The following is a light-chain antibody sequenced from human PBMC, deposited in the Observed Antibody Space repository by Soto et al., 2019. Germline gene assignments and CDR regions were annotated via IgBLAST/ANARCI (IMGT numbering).Light chain of an antibody. V-gene: IGLV2-11*01. Sequence: QSVLTQPPSVSGSPGQSVTISCTGTSSDVGAYDYVSWYQQHPGKAPKLMIYDVTKRPSGVPDRSSGSKSGNTASLTISGLQAEDEADYYCCSYAGSYASDYVFGAGTKVTVL. CDR1: SSDVGAYDY. CDR2: DVT. J-gene: IGLJ1*01. CDR3: CSYAGSYASDYV.